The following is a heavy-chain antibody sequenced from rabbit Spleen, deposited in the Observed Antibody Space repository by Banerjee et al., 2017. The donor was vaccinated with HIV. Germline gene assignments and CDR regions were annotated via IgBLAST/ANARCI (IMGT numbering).Heavy chain of an antibody. D-gene: IGHD1-1*01. CDR1: GFSFSSSDY. CDR2: IAGTSSGFT. V-gene: IGHV1S40*01. CDR3: ARDLVAVIGWNFNL. J-gene: IGHJ4*01. Sequence: QSLEESGGDLVKPGASLTLTCKASGFSFSSSDYMCWVRQAPGKGLEWIACIAGTSSGFTYSATWAKGRFTCSKTSSTTVTLQVTSLTVADTATYFCARDLVAVIGWNFNLWGPGTLVTVS.